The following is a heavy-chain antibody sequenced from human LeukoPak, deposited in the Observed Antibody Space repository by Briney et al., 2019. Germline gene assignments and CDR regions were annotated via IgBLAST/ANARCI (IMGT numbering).Heavy chain of an antibody. V-gene: IGHV4-61*08. CDR3: ARDIIPGYCSGGSCYSGIDY. Sequence: SETLSLTCTVSGGSISSGGYSWSWIRQPPGKGLEWIGYIYHSGSTNYNPSLKSRVTISVDTSKNQFSLKLSSVTAADTAVYYCARDIIPGYCSGGSCYSGIDYWGQGTLVTVSS. D-gene: IGHD2-15*01. J-gene: IGHJ4*02. CDR2: IYHSGST. CDR1: GGSISSGGYS.